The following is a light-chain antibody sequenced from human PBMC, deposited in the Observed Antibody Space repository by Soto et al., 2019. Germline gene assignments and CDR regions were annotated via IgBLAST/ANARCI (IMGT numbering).Light chain of an antibody. CDR3: QHLHWA. CDR1: QEISGY. V-gene: IGKV1-9*01. J-gene: IGKJ4*02. Sequence: IHLTQSPSSLSASVGDRVTITCRASQEISGYLAWYQQTPGKAPKLLIYGVSTLQDGVSSRFSGRGSGTDFSLTISSLQPEYFATYYCQHLHWAFGAGT. CDR2: GVS.